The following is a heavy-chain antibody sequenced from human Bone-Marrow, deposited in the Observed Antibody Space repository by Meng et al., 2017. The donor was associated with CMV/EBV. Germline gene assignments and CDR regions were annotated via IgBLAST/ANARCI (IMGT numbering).Heavy chain of an antibody. Sequence: ETLSLTCAASGFTFDDYTMHWVRQAPGKGLEWVSLISWDGGSTYYADSVKGRFTISRDNSKNSLYLQMNSLRTEDTALYYCAKDSSSSDYGMDVWGQGTTVTGSS. CDR3: AKDSSSSDYGMDV. V-gene: IGHV3-43*01. J-gene: IGHJ6*02. CDR1: GFTFDDYT. D-gene: IGHD6-6*01. CDR2: ISWDGGST.